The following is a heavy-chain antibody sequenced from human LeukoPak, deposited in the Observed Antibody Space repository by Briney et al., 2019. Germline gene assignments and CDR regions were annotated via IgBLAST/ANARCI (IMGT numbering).Heavy chain of an antibody. CDR2: ITTTGNTA. V-gene: IGHV3-11*04. J-gene: IGHJ4*02. CDR3: ARWLQYRIYFDY. Sequence: GGSLRLSCAASGFTFSDYFMTWIRQAPGKGLEWISYITTTGNTAFYADSVKGRFTVSRDNAKNSLYLQINSLRAEDTVVYYCARWLQYRIYFDYWSQGTLVSVSS. CDR1: GFTFSDYF. D-gene: IGHD5-24*01.